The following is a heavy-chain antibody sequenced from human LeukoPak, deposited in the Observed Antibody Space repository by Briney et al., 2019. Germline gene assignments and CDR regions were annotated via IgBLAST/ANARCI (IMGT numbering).Heavy chain of an antibody. Sequence: PGGSLRLSCAASGFSFSNYAMSWVRQAPGKGLEWVSAITGSGASMNYADSVKGRLTISRDTSKSTVYLQMNSLRDEDTAIYYCARRSGIDKGNFDYWGQGTLVTVSS. CDR1: GFSFSNYA. CDR3: ARRSGIDKGNFDY. CDR2: ITGSGASM. V-gene: IGHV3-23*01. J-gene: IGHJ4*02. D-gene: IGHD3-10*01.